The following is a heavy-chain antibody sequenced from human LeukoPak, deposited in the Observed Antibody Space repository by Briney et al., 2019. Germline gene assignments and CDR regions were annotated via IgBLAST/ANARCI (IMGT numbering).Heavy chain of an antibody. CDR3: ARDRGSGWYYDY. D-gene: IGHD6-19*01. CDR2: IYYSGST. CDR1: GGSISSYY. V-gene: IGHV4-59*01. Sequence: SETLSLTCTVSGGSISSYYWSWIRQPPGKGLEWIGYIYYSGSTNYNPSLKSRVTISVDTSKNQFSLKLSSVTAADTAVYYCARDRGSGWYYDYWGQGTLVTVSS. J-gene: IGHJ4*02.